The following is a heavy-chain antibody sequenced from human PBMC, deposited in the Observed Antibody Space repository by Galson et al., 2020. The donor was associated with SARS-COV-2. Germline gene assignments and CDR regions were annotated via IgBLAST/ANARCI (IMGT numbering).Heavy chain of an antibody. CDR3: ARAERYYGSESYYRSYYYGMDV. CDR1: GGSISSGGYY. V-gene: IGHV4-31*03. CDR2: IYYSGST. J-gene: IGHJ6*02. Sequence: ASETLSLTCTVSGGSISSGGYYWSWIRQHPGKGLEWIGYIYYSGSTYYNPSLKSRVTISVDTSKNQFSLKLSSVTAADTAVYYCARAERYYGSESYYRSYYYGMDVWGQGATVTVSS. D-gene: IGHD3-10*01.